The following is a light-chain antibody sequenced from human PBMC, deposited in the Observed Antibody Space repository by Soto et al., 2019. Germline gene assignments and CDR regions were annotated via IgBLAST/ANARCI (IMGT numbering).Light chain of an antibody. CDR1: SSDVGGYKY. J-gene: IGLJ2*01. CDR3: NSYTSRGTML. V-gene: IGLV2-14*01. CDR2: DVS. Sequence: QSVLTQPASVSGSPGQSITISCTGTSSDVGGYKYVSWYQQHPGKAPKLMIYDVSNRPSGVSIRFSGSKSGNAASLTISGLQAEDEADYYCNSYTSRGTMLFGGGTKLTVL.